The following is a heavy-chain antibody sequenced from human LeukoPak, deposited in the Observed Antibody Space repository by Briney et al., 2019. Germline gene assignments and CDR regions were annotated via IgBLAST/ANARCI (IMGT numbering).Heavy chain of an antibody. V-gene: IGHV4-38-2*01. CDR1: GYSISSGYY. J-gene: IGHJ4*02. CDR2: IYHSGST. D-gene: IGHD3-16*02. Sequence: PSETLSLTCAVSGYSISSGYYWGWIRQPPGKGLEWIGSIYHSGSTYYNPSLKSRVTISVDTSKNQFSLKLSSVTAADKAVYYCARHEEITFGGVIATTGFDYWGQGTLVTVSS. CDR3: ARHEEITFGGVIATTGFDY.